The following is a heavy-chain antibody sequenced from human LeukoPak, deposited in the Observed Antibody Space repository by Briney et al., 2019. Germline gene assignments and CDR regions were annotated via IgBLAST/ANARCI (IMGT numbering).Heavy chain of an antibody. Sequence: ASVKVSCKASGYTFTSYGISWVRQAPGQGLEWMGWISAYNGNTNYAQKLQGRVTMTTDTSTSTAYMELRSLRSDDTAVYYCARDTRYYDFWSGCYTGIGLNHWGQGTLVTVSS. CDR1: GYTFTSYG. CDR2: ISAYNGNT. D-gene: IGHD3-3*01. J-gene: IGHJ5*02. V-gene: IGHV1-18*01. CDR3: ARDTRYYDFWSGCYTGIGLNH.